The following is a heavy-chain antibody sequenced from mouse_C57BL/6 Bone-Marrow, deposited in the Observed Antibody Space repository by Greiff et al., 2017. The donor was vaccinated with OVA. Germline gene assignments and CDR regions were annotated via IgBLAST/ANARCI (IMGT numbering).Heavy chain of an antibody. CDR3: ARPARVDYDYDGGAMDD. CDR1: GFNIKDYY. Sequence: EVQLQQSGAELVKPGASVKLSCTASGFNIKDYYMHWVKQRTEQGLEWIGRIDPEDGETKYAPKFQGKATITADTSSNTAYLQRSSLTSEDTAVYYGARPARVDYDYDGGAMDDWGQGTSVTVSS. V-gene: IGHV14-2*01. J-gene: IGHJ4*01. CDR2: IDPEDGET. D-gene: IGHD2-4*01.